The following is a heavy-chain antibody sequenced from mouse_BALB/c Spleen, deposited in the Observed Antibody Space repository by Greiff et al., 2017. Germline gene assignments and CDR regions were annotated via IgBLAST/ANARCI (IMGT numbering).Heavy chain of an antibody. CDR1: GYTFTDYA. CDR2: ISTYYGDA. D-gene: IGHD4-1*01. J-gene: IGHJ2*01. CDR3: ARKGTNWEDYFDY. V-gene: IGHV1S137*01. Sequence: QVQLQQSGAELVRPGVSVKISSKGSGYTFTDYAMHWVKQSHAKSLEWIGVISTYYGDASYNQKFKGKATMTVDKSSSTAYMELARLTSEDSAIYYCARKGTNWEDYFDYWGQGTTLTVSS.